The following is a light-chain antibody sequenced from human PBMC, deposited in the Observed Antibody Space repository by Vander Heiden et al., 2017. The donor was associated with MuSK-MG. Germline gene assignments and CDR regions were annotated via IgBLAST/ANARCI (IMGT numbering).Light chain of an antibody. V-gene: IGLV2-11*01. Sequence: QSALTQPRSVSGSPGQSVPISCTGTSSDGGGYNYVSVYQQPPGNAPKLIIYDVTKRPSGVPDRFSGSKSGNTASLTISGLQAEDEADYYCCSYAGSYTYVFGTGTKVTVL. CDR1: SSDGGGYNY. CDR2: DVT. CDR3: CSYAGSYTYV. J-gene: IGLJ1*01.